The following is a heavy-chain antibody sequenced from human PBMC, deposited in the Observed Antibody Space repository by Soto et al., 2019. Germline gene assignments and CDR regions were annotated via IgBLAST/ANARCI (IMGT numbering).Heavy chain of an antibody. V-gene: IGHV3-30*18. Sequence: QVQLVESGGGVVQPGRSLRLSCAASGFTFSSYGMHWVRQAPGKGLEWVAVISYDGSNKYYADSVKGRFTISRDNSKNTLYLQMNSLRAEDTAVYYCAKDGWIQLWLPYYGIDVW. CDR3: AKDGWIQLWLPYYGIDV. CDR1: GFTFSSYG. D-gene: IGHD5-18*01. CDR2: ISYDGSNK. J-gene: IGHJ6*01.